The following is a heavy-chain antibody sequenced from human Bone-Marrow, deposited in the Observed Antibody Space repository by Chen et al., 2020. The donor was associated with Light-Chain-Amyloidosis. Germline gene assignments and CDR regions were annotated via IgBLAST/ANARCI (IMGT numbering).Heavy chain of an antibody. V-gene: IGHV3-53*01. J-gene: IGHJ4*02. CDR3: ASRFSAASGMYFDY. CDR2: IYRDGGT. D-gene: IGHD6-25*01. CDR1: GFSVNSNY. Sequence: EVQLVESGGGLIQRGGSLRLSCSASGFSVNSNYMSWVRQAPGKGLEWVSVIYRDGGTFYADSVKDRFTISRDNSDNTLYLQMDSLTADDTGVYYCASRFSAASGMYFDYWGQGTRVTV.